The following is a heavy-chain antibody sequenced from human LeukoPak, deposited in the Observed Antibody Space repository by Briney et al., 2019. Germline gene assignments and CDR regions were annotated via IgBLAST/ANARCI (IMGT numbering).Heavy chain of an antibody. V-gene: IGHV3-30*02. J-gene: IGHJ6*03. D-gene: IGHD5-18*01. CDR2: IRYDGSNK. CDR3: AKDGNSNGNDNYYYMNF. CDR1: GFTFSSYG. Sequence: PGGSLRLSCAASGFTFSSYGMHWVRQAPGKGLEWVAFIRYDGSNKYYADSVKGRFTISRDNSKNTLYLQMSSLRAEDTAVYYCAKDGNSNGNDNYYYMNFWGKGPRSPSP.